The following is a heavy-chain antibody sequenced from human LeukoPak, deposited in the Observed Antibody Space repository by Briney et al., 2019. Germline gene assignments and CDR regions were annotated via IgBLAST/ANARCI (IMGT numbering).Heavy chain of an antibody. CDR2: IWYDGSNK. CDR1: GFTFSSYG. V-gene: IGHV3-33*06. CDR3: AKDDTDTDFDY. Sequence: GGSLRLSCAASGFTFSSYGMHWVRQAPGKGLEWVAVIWYDGSNKYYADSVKGRFTISRDNSKNTLYLQMNSLRAEDTAVCYCAKDDTDTDFDYWGQGTLVTVSS. J-gene: IGHJ4*02.